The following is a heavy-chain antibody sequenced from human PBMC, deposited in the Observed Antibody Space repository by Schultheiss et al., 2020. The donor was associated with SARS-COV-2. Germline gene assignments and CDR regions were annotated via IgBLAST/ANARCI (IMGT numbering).Heavy chain of an antibody. CDR1: GASISSGGYY. V-gene: IGHV4-31*03. CDR3: ARDQYSYGRRYYYGMDV. D-gene: IGHD5-18*01. CDR2: TYFGGST. Sequence: SETLSLTCTVSGASISSGGYYWGWIRQLPGKGLEWIGYTYFGGSTYYNPSLTSRTSISVDTSKNQVSLKLSSVTAADTAVYYCARDQYSYGRRYYYGMDVWGQGTTVTVSS. J-gene: IGHJ6*02.